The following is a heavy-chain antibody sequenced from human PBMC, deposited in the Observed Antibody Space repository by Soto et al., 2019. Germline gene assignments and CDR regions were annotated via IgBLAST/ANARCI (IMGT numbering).Heavy chain of an antibody. Sequence: SETLSLTCSVSGDSIQKYWWSWIRQPPGKALEWIGYFYYRGDTNYNPSLKSRATVSVDTSKNQFSLKLSSVTAADTAVHYCARGGNYDFWSGYYRGYLDYWGQGTLVTVSS. V-gene: IGHV4-59*12. J-gene: IGHJ4*02. CDR3: ARGGNYDFWSGYYRGYLDY. CDR2: FYYRGDT. CDR1: GDSIQKYW. D-gene: IGHD3-3*01.